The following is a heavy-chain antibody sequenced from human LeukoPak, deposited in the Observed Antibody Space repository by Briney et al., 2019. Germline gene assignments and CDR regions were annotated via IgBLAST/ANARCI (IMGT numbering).Heavy chain of an antibody. D-gene: IGHD3-22*01. CDR3: AKDRGYDYYDSSGSDY. CDR2: ISWNSGSI. J-gene: IGHJ4*02. Sequence: PGGSLRLSCAASGFTFDDYAMHWVRQAPGKGLEWVSGISWNSGSIGYADSVKGRFTISRDNAKNSLYLQMTSLRAEDTALYYCAKDRGYDYYDSSGSDYWGQGTLVTVSS. CDR1: GFTFDDYA. V-gene: IGHV3-9*01.